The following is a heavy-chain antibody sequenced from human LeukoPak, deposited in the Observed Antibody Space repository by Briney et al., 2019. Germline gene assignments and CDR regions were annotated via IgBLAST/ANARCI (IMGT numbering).Heavy chain of an antibody. D-gene: IGHD5-18*01. Sequence: PSETLSLTCAVYGGSFSGYYWSWIRQPPGKGLEWIGEINHSGSTNYNPSLKSRVTISVDTSKNQFSLKLSSVTAADTAVYYCARKLRGYSYGMPHWGFDYWGQGTLVTVSS. CDR3: ARKLRGYSYGMPHWGFDY. V-gene: IGHV4-34*01. CDR2: INHSGST. CDR1: GGSFSGYY. J-gene: IGHJ4*02.